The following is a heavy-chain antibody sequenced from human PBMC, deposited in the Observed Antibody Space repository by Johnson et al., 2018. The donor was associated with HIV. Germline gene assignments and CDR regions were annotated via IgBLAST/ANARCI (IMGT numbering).Heavy chain of an antibody. Sequence: QVQLVESGGGLVQPGGSLRLSCAASGFTFSDYYMSWIRQTPGKGLEWVSYISSSGTSSYYADSVKGRFTISRDNSKNKLYLQMNSLRAEDTAIYYCAKDEEGDYGDLGAFNIWGQGTMVTVSS. CDR2: ISSSGTSS. CDR3: AKDEEGDYGDLGAFNI. J-gene: IGHJ3*02. V-gene: IGHV3-11*04. CDR1: GFTFSDYY. D-gene: IGHD4-17*01.